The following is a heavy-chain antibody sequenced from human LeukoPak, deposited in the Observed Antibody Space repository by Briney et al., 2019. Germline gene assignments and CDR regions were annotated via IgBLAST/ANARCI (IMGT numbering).Heavy chain of an antibody. Sequence: GESLKISCKVSAYSFTTYCIGWVRHMPGKGLEWMGMIFPGDSDTKYSPSFQGQVTISAEKSITTAYLLCSSLKAPDTAMYYCARHSAYTSSSWGLDYWGQGTLVTVSS. CDR3: ARHSAYTSSSWGLDY. D-gene: IGHD6-19*01. J-gene: IGHJ4*02. CDR2: IFPGDSDT. V-gene: IGHV5-51*01. CDR1: AYSFTTYC.